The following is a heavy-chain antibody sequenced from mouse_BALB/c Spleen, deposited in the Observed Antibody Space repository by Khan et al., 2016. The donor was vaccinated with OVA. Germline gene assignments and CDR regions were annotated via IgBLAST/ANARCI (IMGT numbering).Heavy chain of an antibody. J-gene: IGHJ3*01. CDR1: GYSITSDYA. V-gene: IGHV3-2*02. CDR3: AKWFTY. Sequence: EVKLEESGPGLVKPSQSLSLTCTVTGYSITSDYAWNWIRQFPGNKLEWMGYISYSGSTTYNQSLKSRISITRDTSKNQFFLQLNSVTTEDTATYYCAKWFTYGGQGTLVTVSA. CDR2: ISYSGST.